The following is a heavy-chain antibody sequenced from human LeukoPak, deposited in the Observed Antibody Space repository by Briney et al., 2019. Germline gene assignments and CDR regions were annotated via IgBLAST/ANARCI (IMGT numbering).Heavy chain of an antibody. J-gene: IGHJ3*02. V-gene: IGHV3-9*01. CDR2: ISWNSGNI. CDR3: AMDSSSWLTGDAFDI. Sequence: GGSLRLSCVASGFTFDDYAMHWVRQAPGKGLEWVSGISWNSGNIGYGDSVKGRFTISRDNAKNSLYLQMNSLKTEDTAVYYCAMDSSSWLTGDAFDIWGQGTMVTVSS. D-gene: IGHD6-13*01. CDR1: GFTFDDYA.